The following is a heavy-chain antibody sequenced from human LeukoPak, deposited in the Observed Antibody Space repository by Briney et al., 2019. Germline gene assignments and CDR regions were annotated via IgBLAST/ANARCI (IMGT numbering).Heavy chain of an antibody. V-gene: IGHV4-4*07. Sequence: PSETLSLTCTVSGGSISSYYWSWIRQPAGKGLEWIGRIYTSGSTNYNPSLKRRVTMSVDTSKNQFSLKLSSVTAADTAVYYCARDGAPGVEMATINAFDIWGQGTMVTVSS. CDR3: ARDGAPGVEMATINAFDI. J-gene: IGHJ3*02. CDR1: GGSISSYY. D-gene: IGHD5-24*01. CDR2: IYTSGST.